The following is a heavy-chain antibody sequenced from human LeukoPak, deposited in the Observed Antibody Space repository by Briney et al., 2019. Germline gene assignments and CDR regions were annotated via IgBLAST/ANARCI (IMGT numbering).Heavy chain of an antibody. V-gene: IGHV1-8*01. CDR3: ARRFPIVVVPAAVNWFDP. Sequence: ASVKVSCKASGYTFTSYDINWVRQATGQGLEWMGWMNPNSGNTGYAQKFQGRVTMTRNTSISTAYMELSSLRSEDTAVYYCARRFPIVVVPAAVNWFDPWGQGTLVTVSS. CDR1: GYTFTSYD. J-gene: IGHJ5*02. D-gene: IGHD2-2*01. CDR2: MNPNSGNT.